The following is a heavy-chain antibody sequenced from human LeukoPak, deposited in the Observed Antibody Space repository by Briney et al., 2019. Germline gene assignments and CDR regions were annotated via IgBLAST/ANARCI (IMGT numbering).Heavy chain of an antibody. J-gene: IGHJ5*02. V-gene: IGHV4-61*02. Sequence: SQTLSLTCTVSGGSISSGSYYWSWIRQPAGKGLEWIGRIYTSGSTNYNPSLKSRVTISVDTFKNQFSLNLMSVTAADTAVYYCVKDGGHTALDPWGQGTQVTVSS. CDR2: IYTSGST. CDR1: GGSISSGSYY. CDR3: VKDGGHTALDP. D-gene: IGHD3-16*01.